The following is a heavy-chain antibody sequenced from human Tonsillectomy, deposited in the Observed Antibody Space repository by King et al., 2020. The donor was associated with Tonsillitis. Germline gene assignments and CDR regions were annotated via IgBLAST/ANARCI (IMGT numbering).Heavy chain of an antibody. CDR3: ARVAKTSGYDVYYFDY. CDR2: IIPISGTT. V-gene: IGHV1-69*01. J-gene: IGHJ4*02. D-gene: IGHD5-12*01. Sequence: QLVQSGAEVKKPGSSVKVSCKASGGSFSRYAITWVRQAPGQGLEWMGGIIPISGTTNYAQKFQGRVTIIADESTSTAYMELGSLGSEDTAVYYCARVAKTSGYDVYYFDYWGQGTLVTVSS. CDR1: GGSFSRYA.